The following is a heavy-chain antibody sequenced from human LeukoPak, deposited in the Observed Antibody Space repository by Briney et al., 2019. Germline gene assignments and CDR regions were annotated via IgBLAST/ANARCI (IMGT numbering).Heavy chain of an antibody. V-gene: IGHV4-59*08. CDR1: GASISGYY. J-gene: IGHJ6*02. Sequence: SETLSLTCAVSGASISGYYWSWIRQPPGKGLEWIGFVYYSGSTNYSPSLKSRATISIDTSKNQFSLRLSSVTAADTAVYYCARHGGVSGTYFPPHHYGMDVWGQGTTVTVSS. CDR2: VYYSGST. D-gene: IGHD3-16*01. CDR3: ARHGGVSGTYFPPHHYGMDV.